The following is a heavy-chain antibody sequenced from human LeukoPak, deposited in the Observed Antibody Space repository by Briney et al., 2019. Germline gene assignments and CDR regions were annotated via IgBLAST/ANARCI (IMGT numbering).Heavy chain of an antibody. V-gene: IGHV4-38-2*02. D-gene: IGHD1-26*01. CDR2: MYYSGST. CDR3: ARQGGGGRAFDI. CDR1: GYSISSGYY. Sequence: SETLSLTCTVSGYSISSGYYWGWIRQPPGKGQGMIGTMYYSGSTYYNPSLKSRVTISIDTSKNQFSLELSSVTATDTAIYYCARQGGGGRAFDIWGQGTMVTVSS. J-gene: IGHJ3*02.